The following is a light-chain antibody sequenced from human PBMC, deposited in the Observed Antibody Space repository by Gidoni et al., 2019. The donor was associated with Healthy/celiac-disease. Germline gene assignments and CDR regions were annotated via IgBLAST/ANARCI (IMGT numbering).Light chain of an antibody. CDR1: QSVSSSY. V-gene: IGKV3-20*01. Sequence: EIVLTQSPGTLSLSPGERATLSCRASQSVSSSYLCWYQQKPGQAPRLLIYGASSRATGIPDRFSGSGSGTDFTLTISRLEPEDFAVYYCQQDGSSPWTFGQGTKVEIK. J-gene: IGKJ1*01. CDR3: QQDGSSPWT. CDR2: GAS.